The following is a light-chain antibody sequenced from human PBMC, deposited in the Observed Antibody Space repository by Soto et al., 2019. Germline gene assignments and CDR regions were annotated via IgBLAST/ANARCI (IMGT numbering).Light chain of an antibody. J-gene: IGLJ1*01. V-gene: IGLV2-8*01. CDR2: EVS. CDR1: SSDVGGYNY. CDR3: SSYTSSSSYV. Sequence: QSVLTQPPSASGSPGQSVTISCTGTSSDVGGYNYVSWYQQHPGKAPKLMIYEVSKRPSGVPDRFSGSKSGNTASLTVFGLQAEDEADYYCSSYTSSSSYVFGTGTKVTVL.